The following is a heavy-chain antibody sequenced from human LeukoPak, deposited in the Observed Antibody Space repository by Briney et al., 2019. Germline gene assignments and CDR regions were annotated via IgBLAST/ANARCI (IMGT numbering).Heavy chain of an antibody. CDR2: INHSGST. D-gene: IGHD2-2*01. CDR3: ARGLSRGTRYYYGMDV. V-gene: IGHV4-34*01. CDR1: GGSFSGYY. Sequence: PSETLSLTCAVYGGSFSGYYWSWIRRPPGKGLEWIGEINHSGSTNYNPSLKSRVTISVDTSKNQFSLKLSSVTAADTAVYYCARGLSRGTRYYYGMDVWGQGTTVTVSS. J-gene: IGHJ6*02.